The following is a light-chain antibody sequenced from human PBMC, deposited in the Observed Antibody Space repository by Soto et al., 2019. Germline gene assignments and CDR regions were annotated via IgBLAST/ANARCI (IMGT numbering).Light chain of an antibody. Sequence: QSVLTQPASVSGSPGQSITISCTGSSSDVGRYNLVSWYQHHPGKVPKLMIYEGTKRPSGVSDRFSGSKSGNTASLTISGLQAEDEANDYCYSYAGNNLYVFGTGTKLTVL. V-gene: IGLV2-23*01. CDR1: SSDVGRYNL. J-gene: IGLJ1*01. CDR3: YSYAGNNLYV. CDR2: EGT.